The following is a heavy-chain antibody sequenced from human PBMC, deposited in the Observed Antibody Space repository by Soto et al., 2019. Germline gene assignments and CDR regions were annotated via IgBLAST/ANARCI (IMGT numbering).Heavy chain of an antibody. D-gene: IGHD6-19*01. Sequence: QVQLVQSGAEVKKPGSSVKVSCKASGGTFSSYAISWVRQAPGQGLEWMGGIIPIFGTANYAQKFQGRVTITVDEWASTDYVAVSSLRSEDTAVYYCATPHGGRSGSYYVASDAFDIWGQGTMVTVSS. CDR3: ATPHGGRSGSYYVASDAFDI. CDR2: IIPIFGTA. V-gene: IGHV1-69*01. CDR1: GGTFSSYA. J-gene: IGHJ3*02.